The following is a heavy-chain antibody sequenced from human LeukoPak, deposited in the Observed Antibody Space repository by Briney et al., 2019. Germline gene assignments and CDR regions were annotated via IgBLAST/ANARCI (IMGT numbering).Heavy chain of an antibody. CDR3: AKEGLWSSNGLPFDY. D-gene: IGHD6-19*01. CDR2: ISYDGSNK. CDR1: GFTFSSYG. Sequence: PGGSLRLSCSASGFTFSSYGMHWVRQAPGKGLEWVAVISYDGSNKYYADSVKGRFTISRDNSKNTLYLQMNSLKAEDTAVYYCAKEGLWSSNGLPFDYWGQGTLVTVSS. V-gene: IGHV3-30*18. J-gene: IGHJ4*02.